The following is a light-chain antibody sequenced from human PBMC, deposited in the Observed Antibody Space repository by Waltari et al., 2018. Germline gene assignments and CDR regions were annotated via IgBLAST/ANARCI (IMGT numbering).Light chain of an antibody. J-gene: IGKJ4*01. CDR1: QSVKNN. CDR3: QEYDSLPVT. V-gene: IGKV1-5*03. CDR2: KAS. Sequence: TWGASQSVKNNLAWYQQAPGKAPKVLIHKASRLESGAPSRFSGSGYGTEFTLTISSLQPDDFATYYCQEYDSLPVTFGGGTKVEI.